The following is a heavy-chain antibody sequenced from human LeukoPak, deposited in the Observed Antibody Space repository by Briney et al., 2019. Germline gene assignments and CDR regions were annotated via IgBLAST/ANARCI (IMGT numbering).Heavy chain of an antibody. D-gene: IGHD6-6*01. Sequence: GGSLRLSCAASGFTFSTYAMTWVRQAPGKGLEWVSGINSNGDEIYYADSVRGRFTISRDNSNNALYLQMDSLRAEDTAVYYCADWIGSSSRDYWGQGTLVTVSS. CDR2: INSNGDEI. CDR1: GFTFSTYA. V-gene: IGHV3-23*01. CDR3: ADWIGSSSRDY. J-gene: IGHJ4*02.